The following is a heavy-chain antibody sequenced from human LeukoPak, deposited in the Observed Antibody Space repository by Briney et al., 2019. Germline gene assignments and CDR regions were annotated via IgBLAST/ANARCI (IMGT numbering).Heavy chain of an antibody. CDR1: RFTPCNHS. D-gene: IGHD5-18*01. Sequence: PGGTLRLSCVASRFTPCNHSTSWVRQAPGEGQEWVATIKPDGSETFYVDSVKGRFTVSRDNAKNSLYLQMSSLRAEDTAVYHCARNLVHLWNVFDFWGLGTMVTVSS. CDR3: ARNLVHLWNVFDF. CDR2: IKPDGSET. V-gene: IGHV3-7*01. J-gene: IGHJ3*01.